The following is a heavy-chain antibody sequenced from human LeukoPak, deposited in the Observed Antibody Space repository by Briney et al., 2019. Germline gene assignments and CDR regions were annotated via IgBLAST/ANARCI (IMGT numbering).Heavy chain of an antibody. CDR2: ISYDGNEK. Sequence: QTGGSLRLSCAASEFTFSSYSMHWVRQAPGKGLEWVAVISYDGNEKYYADSVKGRFTISRDNSKNTLYLQMNSLRAEDTAVYYCAKEPGDNDYWGQGTLVTVSS. CDR3: AKEPGDNDY. V-gene: IGHV3-30*04. D-gene: IGHD1-14*01. CDR1: EFTFSSYS. J-gene: IGHJ4*02.